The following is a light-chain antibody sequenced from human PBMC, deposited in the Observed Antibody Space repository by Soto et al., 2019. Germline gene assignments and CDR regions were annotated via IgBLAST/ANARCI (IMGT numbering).Light chain of an antibody. CDR1: NNDIGGYNY. CDR2: EVN. Sequence: QSVLTQPPSASGSPGQSVTISCTGTNNDIGGYNYVSWYQQHPGKAPKLMIHEVNKRPSGVPDRFSGSKSGNTASLTVSGLQAEDEADYYCSSYAGSNSPYVFGTGTKVTAL. J-gene: IGLJ1*01. V-gene: IGLV2-8*01. CDR3: SSYAGSNSPYV.